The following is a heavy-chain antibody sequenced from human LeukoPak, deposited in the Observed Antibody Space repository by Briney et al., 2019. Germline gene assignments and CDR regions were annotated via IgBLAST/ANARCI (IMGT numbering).Heavy chain of an antibody. CDR1: GFTLRSYW. Sequence: GGSLRLSCAASGFTLRSYWMSWVRQAPGKGPEWVANIKEDGSEQYYVDSVKGRFTISRDNAKNTLYLQLSSLRAEDTAVYYCARDSPKWFSWGQGTLVTVSS. V-gene: IGHV3-7*01. J-gene: IGHJ5*02. CDR3: ARDSPKWFS. CDR2: IKEDGSEQ. D-gene: IGHD3-22*01.